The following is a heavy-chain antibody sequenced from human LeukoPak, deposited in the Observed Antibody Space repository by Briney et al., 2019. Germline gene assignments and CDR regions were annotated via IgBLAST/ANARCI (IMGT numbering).Heavy chain of an antibody. CDR3: ARGRIVVANTVVFDI. CDR2: IYYTGGT. Sequence: PSETLSLTCTVSGGSISRFYWNWIRQPPGKGLEWIGYIYYTGGTSYSPSLNSRATISVDTSKNQISLKLNSVTAADTAVYYCARGRIVVANTVVFDIWGQGTMVPVSS. D-gene: IGHD3-22*01. V-gene: IGHV4-59*12. CDR1: GGSISRFY. J-gene: IGHJ3*02.